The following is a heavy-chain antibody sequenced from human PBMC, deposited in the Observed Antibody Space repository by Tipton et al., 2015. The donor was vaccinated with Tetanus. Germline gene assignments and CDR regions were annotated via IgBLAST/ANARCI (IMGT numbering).Heavy chain of an antibody. CDR2: IYESGDT. CDR3: ARHQSGYFTPFDY. Sequence: TLSLTCTVSGASIRGGTFYWGWIRQPPGKGLEWIGSIYESGDTYYIPSLKSRVTISVDTSTTQFSLTLNFMAAADTGVYYCARHQSGYFTPFDYWGQGKLVTVSS. CDR1: GASIRGGTFY. J-gene: IGHJ4*02. V-gene: IGHV4-39*01. D-gene: IGHD3-3*01.